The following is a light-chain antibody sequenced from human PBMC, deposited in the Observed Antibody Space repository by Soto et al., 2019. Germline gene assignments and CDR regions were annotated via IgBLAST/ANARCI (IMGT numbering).Light chain of an antibody. CDR1: QSVSSSY. J-gene: IGKJ2*01. CDR2: GAS. V-gene: IGKV3-20*01. CDR3: QQYGSSPDT. Sequence: EIVLTQSPGTLSLSPGERATLSCRASQSVSSSYLAWYQQKPGQAPRRLIYGASSRATGIPDRFSGSGSGTDFTLTISRLEHEDSAVYYCQQYGSSPDTFGQGTKLEIK.